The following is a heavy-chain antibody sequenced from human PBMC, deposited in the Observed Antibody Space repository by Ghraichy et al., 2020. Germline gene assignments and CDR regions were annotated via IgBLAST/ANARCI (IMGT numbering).Heavy chain of an antibody. V-gene: IGHV3-7*01. Sequence: GGSLRLSCAASGFTVSGYWMNWVRQPPGEGLVWVANMNQDGTKTYYVDSVKGRFTISRDNAKNSLYLQMNSLSAEDTAVYYCARGEWPLNALDIWGRGTMVHVSS. CDR2: MNQDGTKT. D-gene: IGHD2-8*01. J-gene: IGHJ3*02. CDR1: GFTVSGYW. CDR3: ARGEWPLNALDI.